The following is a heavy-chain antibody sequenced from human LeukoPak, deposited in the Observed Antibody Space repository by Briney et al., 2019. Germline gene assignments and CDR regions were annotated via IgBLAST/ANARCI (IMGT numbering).Heavy chain of an antibody. CDR3: ARTLLCGGDCYSAFDI. J-gene: IGHJ3*02. V-gene: IGHV4-30-2*01. CDR2: IYHSGST. Sequence: SETLSLTCAVSGDSISSTSYYWAWIRQPPGKGLEWIGYIYHSGSTYYNPSLKSRVTISVDRSKNQFSLKLSSVTAADTAVYYCARTLLCGGDCYSAFDIWGQGTMVTVSS. CDR1: GDSISSTSYY. D-gene: IGHD2-21*02.